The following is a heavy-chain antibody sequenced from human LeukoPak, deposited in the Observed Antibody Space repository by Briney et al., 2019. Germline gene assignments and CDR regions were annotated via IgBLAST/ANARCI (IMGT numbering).Heavy chain of an antibody. D-gene: IGHD2-2*01. Sequence: GGSLRLSCVVSGFTFSSYAMSWARQAPGKGLEWVSAITDSGGSTYYADSVKGRFTISRDNSKNTLYLQMNSLRADDTAVYYCTKATAAYWGQGTLVTVSS. J-gene: IGHJ4*02. CDR2: ITDSGGST. CDR3: TKATAAY. V-gene: IGHV3-23*01. CDR1: GFTFSSYA.